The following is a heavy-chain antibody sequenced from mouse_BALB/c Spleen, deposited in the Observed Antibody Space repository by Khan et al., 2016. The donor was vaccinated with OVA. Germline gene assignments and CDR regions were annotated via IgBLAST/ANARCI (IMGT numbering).Heavy chain of an antibody. V-gene: IGHV1S22*01. CDR1: GYIFTSYW. CDR3: TRWTYFAMDY. Sequence: LQQPGSELVRPGASVKLSCKASGYIFTSYWMHWVKQRPGQGLEWIGNIYPGSGSTKYDEKFKSKATLTVDTSSSTVYMQLSSLTSEASAVYYCTRWTYFAMDYWGQGTSVTVSS. J-gene: IGHJ4*01. CDR2: IYPGSGST.